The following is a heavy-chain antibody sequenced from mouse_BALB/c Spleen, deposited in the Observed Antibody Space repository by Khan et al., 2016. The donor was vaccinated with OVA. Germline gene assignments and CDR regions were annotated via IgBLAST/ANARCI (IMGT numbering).Heavy chain of an antibody. D-gene: IGHD3-3*01. Sequence: QVQLKQSGAELVRPGASVKLSCKTSGYTFTTYWIHWVKQRSGQGLEWIARIYPGTGNTYYSANFKGKATLTADNSSSTAYMQLSSLTSEDSAVYVCAKEGTVYYFAYWGQGTTVTVSS. CDR2: IYPGTGNT. J-gene: IGHJ2*01. V-gene: IGHV1-76*01. CDR3: AKEGTVYYFAY. CDR1: GYTFTTYW.